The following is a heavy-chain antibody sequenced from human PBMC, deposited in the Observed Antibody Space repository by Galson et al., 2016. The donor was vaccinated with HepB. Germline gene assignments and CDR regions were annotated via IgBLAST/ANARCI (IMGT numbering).Heavy chain of an antibody. Sequence: SLRLSCAASGFTFSNYGMHWVRQAPGKGLEWVAVISYDEDNKNSADSLEGRFIISRDNSKNTLYLQMNNLRHDDTAVYFCALGPYFDWAYLNHWGKGTLVTVSS. V-gene: IGHV3-30*03. CDR2: ISYDEDNK. J-gene: IGHJ5*02. CDR3: ALGPYFDWAYLNH. CDR1: GFTFSNYG. D-gene: IGHD3-9*01.